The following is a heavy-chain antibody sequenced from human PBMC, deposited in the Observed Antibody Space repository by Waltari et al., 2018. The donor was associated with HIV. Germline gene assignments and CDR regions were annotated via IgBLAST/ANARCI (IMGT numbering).Heavy chain of an antibody. CDR3: ARRSCNSSSCFTYFYYFAMDV. J-gene: IGHJ6*02. V-gene: IGHV1-18*04. Sequence: QVQLMQSGPEVKKPGASVKVSCTASGYTFHHYGISWVRQATGQGLEWMGWISAYNGNTKYAQKFQGRVTMTTDTSTRTAYMELRSLSSDDTAVYYCARRSCNSSSCFTYFYYFAMDVWGQGTTVTVSS. D-gene: IGHD2-2*02. CDR1: GYTFHHYG. CDR2: ISAYNGNT.